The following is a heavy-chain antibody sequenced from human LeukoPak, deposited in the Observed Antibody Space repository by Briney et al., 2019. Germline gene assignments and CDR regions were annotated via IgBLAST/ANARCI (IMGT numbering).Heavy chain of an antibody. CDR1: GFTFSSYW. CDR2: LNSDGSST. Sequence: PGGSLRLSCAASGFTFSSYWMHWVRQAPGKGLVWVSRLNSDGSSTSYADSVKSRFTISRDNAKNTLYLQMNSLRAEDTAVYYCTRDHSSSLDYWGQGTLVTVSS. D-gene: IGHD6-13*01. CDR3: TRDHSSSLDY. J-gene: IGHJ4*02. V-gene: IGHV3-74*01.